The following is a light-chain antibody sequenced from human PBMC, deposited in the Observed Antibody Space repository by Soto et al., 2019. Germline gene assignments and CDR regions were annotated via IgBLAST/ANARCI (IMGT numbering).Light chain of an antibody. V-gene: IGKV1-5*03. CDR1: QSSSTW. CDR3: QLYNSYSGYT. J-gene: IGKJ2*01. CDR2: QAS. Sequence: DIQMTQSPSTLSASVGDRVTITCRASQSSSTWLAWYQQKPGKAPKLLIYQASSLEGGVPPRFSGSGSGTEFTLTISSLQPADFATYYCQLYNSYSGYTFGQGTKLEIK.